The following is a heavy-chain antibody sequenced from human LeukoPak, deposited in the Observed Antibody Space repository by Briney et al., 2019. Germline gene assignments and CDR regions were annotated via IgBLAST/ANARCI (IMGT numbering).Heavy chain of an antibody. CDR1: GFTFSSYG. J-gene: IGHJ4*02. D-gene: IGHD3-22*01. V-gene: IGHV3-30*03. CDR2: ISYDGSNK. CDR3: ATPQRPHYYDSSGLDY. Sequence: GRSLRLSCAASGFTFSSYGMHWVRQAPGKGLEWVAVISYDGSNKYYADSVKGRFTISRDNSKNTLYLQMNSLRAEDTAVYYCATPQRPHYYDSSGLDYWGQGTLVTVSS.